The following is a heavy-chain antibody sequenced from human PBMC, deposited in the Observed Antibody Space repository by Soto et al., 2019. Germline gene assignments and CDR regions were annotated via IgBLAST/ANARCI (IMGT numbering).Heavy chain of an antibody. D-gene: IGHD6-19*01. J-gene: IGHJ4*02. CDR3: GRDERSAYSSGWYYFDY. Sequence: GASVKVSCQASGYTFTSYYMHWVRQAPGQGLEWMGIINPSGGSTSYAQKFQGRVTMTRDTSTRTVYMELSSLRAEDTAVYCCGRDERSAYSSGWYYFDYWGQGTLVTVSS. V-gene: IGHV1-46*01. CDR1: GYTFTSYY. CDR2: INPSGGST.